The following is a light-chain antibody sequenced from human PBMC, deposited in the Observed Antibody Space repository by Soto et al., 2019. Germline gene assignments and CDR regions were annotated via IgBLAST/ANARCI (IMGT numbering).Light chain of an antibody. Sequence: QSALTQPASVSGSPGQSITISCTGTSSDVGKYSYVSWYQQHPAKAPKLMIFEVSNRPSGVSNRFSGSKSGNTASLTISGLQAEDEADYYCSSYTGSSINTVVFGGRTKVTVL. CDR3: SSYTGSSINTVV. CDR2: EVS. CDR1: SSDVGKYSY. J-gene: IGLJ2*01. V-gene: IGLV2-14*01.